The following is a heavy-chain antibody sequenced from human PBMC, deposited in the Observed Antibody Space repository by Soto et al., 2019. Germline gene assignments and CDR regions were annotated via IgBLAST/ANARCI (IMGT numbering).Heavy chain of an antibody. CDR2: ISSSGSTI. CDR3: ARGGQIAVVPAAMNWFDP. CDR1: GFTFSSYE. D-gene: IGHD2-2*01. Sequence: EVQLVESGGGLVQPGGSLRLSCAASGFTFSSYEMNWVRQAPGKGLELVSYISSSGSTIYYADSVKGRFTISRDNAKNSLYLQLNSLRAEDTAVYYCARGGQIAVVPAAMNWFDPWGQGTLVTVSS. J-gene: IGHJ5*02. V-gene: IGHV3-48*03.